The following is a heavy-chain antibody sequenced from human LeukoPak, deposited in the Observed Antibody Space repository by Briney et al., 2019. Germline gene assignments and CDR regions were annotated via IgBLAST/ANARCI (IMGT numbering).Heavy chain of an antibody. CDR1: GFTFSSYA. V-gene: IGHV3-23*01. J-gene: IGHJ3*02. D-gene: IGHD1-26*01. Sequence: HSGGSLRLSCAASGFTFSSYAMSWVRQAPGKGLKCVSVISGSDGSTYYADSVKGRFTISRDNYKNTLYVQMNSLRADDTAVYYCARVRGGTTGAFDIWGQGTMVTVSS. CDR3: ARVRGGTTGAFDI. CDR2: ISGSDGST.